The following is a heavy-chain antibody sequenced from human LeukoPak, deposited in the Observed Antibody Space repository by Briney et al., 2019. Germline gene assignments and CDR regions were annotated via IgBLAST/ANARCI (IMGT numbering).Heavy chain of an antibody. V-gene: IGHV1-18*01. D-gene: IGHD3-22*01. CDR3: ARDSYYYDSSGYYYAQFDY. CDR2: ISAYNGNT. CDR1: GYTFTSYG. Sequence: ASVKVSCTASGYTFTSYGISWVRQAPGQGLEWMGWISAYNGNTNYAQKLQGRVTMTTDTSTSTAYMELRSLRSDDTAVYYCARDSYYYDSSGYYYAQFDYWGQGTLVTVSS. J-gene: IGHJ4*02.